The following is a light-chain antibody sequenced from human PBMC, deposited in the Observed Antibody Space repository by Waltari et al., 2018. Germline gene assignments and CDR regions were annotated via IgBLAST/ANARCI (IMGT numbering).Light chain of an antibody. CDR1: QSLLVVGGYSY. V-gene: IGKV2-28*01. CDR3: MQTLQTPHT. Sequence: VMAQSPRCLSFARGEPACGSCWSVQSLLVVGGYSYLHWYLQKPGQSPQLLIYVGSNRASGVPDRFSGSGSGTDFTLKISRVEAEDVGVYYCMQTLQTPHTLGQGTRLEIK. CDR2: VGS. J-gene: IGKJ5*01.